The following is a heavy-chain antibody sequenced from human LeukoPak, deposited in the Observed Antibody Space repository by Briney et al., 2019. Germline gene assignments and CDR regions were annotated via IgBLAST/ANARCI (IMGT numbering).Heavy chain of an antibody. V-gene: IGHV4-59*08. CDR3: SXIRLXXXXTXGY. CDR1: GGSISSYY. Sequence: SETLSLTCTVSGGSISSYYWSWIRQPPRKGLEWSWYIYYSGSTNYNPSLKSRVTLSVYTSTNKFSLKLTPVTAADTAVDYYSXIRLXXXXTXGYWGQGTLVTVSS. J-gene: IGHJ4*02. D-gene: IGHD6-19*01. CDR2: IYYSGST.